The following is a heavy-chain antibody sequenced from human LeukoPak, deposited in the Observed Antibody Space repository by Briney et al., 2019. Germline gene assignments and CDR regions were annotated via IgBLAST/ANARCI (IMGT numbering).Heavy chain of an antibody. V-gene: IGHV4-39*01. CDR3: ARAIAVRFLGWSGDWFDP. D-gene: IGHD3-3*01. CDR2: IYYSGST. J-gene: IGHJ5*02. CDR1: GGSISSSSYY. Sequence: PSETLSLTCTVSGGSISSSSYYWGWIRQPPGKGLKWIGSIYYSGSTYYNPSLKSRVTISVDTSKNQFSLKLSSVTAADTAVYYCARAIAVRFLGWSGDWFDPWGQGTLVTVSS.